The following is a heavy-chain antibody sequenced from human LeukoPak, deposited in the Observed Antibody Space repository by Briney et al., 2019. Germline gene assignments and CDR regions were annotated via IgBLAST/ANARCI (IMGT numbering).Heavy chain of an antibody. D-gene: IGHD3-22*01. CDR1: GYTFTGYY. J-gene: IGHJ4*02. CDR2: INPNSGGT. CDR3: ATPEYYYDSSGYYSGNYFDY. Sequence: GASVKVSCKASGYTFTGYYMHWVRQAPGQGLEWMGWINPNSGGTNYAQKFQGRVTMTRDTSISTAYMELSRLRSDDTAVYCCATPEYYYDSSGYYSGNYFDYWGQGTLVTVSS. V-gene: IGHV1-2*02.